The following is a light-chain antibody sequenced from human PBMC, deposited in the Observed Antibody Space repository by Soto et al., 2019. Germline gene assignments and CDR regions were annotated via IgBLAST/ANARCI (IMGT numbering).Light chain of an antibody. CDR3: QQYNTWLWT. V-gene: IGKV3-15*01. Sequence: EVVMTQSPATLSVSPGERATLSCRASQSVNANLAWYQQKPGQAPRHLIHGASNRATGIPARFSGSGFGTEFILTISSLQSEDFAVYYSQQYNTWLWTFGQGTKVEI. CDR1: QSVNAN. J-gene: IGKJ1*01. CDR2: GAS.